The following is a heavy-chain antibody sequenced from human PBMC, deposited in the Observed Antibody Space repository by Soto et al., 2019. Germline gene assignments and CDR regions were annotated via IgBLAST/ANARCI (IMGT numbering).Heavy chain of an antibody. D-gene: IGHD2-8*02. V-gene: IGHV4-30-4*01. CDR2: IYYSGST. J-gene: IGHJ3*02. CDR1: GGSLSSGDYY. CDR3: ARFPDRTGPILGSFDT. Sequence: SETLSLSCTVSGGSLSSGDYYWSWIRQPPGKGLEWIGYIYYSGSTYYNPSLKRRVTISGDTSKNQFSLKLSSVTASDTAVYYCARFPDRTGPILGSFDTGGQGTMVTV.